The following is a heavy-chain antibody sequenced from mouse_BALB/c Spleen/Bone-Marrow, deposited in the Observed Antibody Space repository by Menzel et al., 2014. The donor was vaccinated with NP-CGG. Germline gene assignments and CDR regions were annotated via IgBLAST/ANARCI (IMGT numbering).Heavy chain of an antibody. CDR3: AKGGNYGYDFDY. J-gene: IGHJ2*01. Sequence: VQLQQSGPELVKPGASVKMSCKASGYTFTSYVMHWVKQKPGQGLEWIGYINPYNDGTKYNEKFKGMATLTSDRSSSPAYMELSGLSSEDSAVYFCAKGGNYGYDFDYWGQGTTLTVSS. V-gene: IGHV1-14*01. CDR2: INPYNDGT. D-gene: IGHD2-14*01. CDR1: GYTFTSYV.